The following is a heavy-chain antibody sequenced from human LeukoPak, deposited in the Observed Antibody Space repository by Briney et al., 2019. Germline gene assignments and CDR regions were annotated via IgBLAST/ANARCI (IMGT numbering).Heavy chain of an antibody. CDR3: ARGIGAGKYGLEEIYYFDY. J-gene: IGHJ4*02. CDR1: GGSISRYY. Sequence: PSETLSLTCTVSGGSISRYYWSWIRQSPGKGLEWIGYIYYSGSTNYNPSLKSRVTVSVDTSKSQISLKLSSVTAADTAVYYCARGIGAGKYGLEEIYYFDYWGQGTLVTVSS. D-gene: IGHD3-16*01. CDR2: IYYSGST. V-gene: IGHV4-59*01.